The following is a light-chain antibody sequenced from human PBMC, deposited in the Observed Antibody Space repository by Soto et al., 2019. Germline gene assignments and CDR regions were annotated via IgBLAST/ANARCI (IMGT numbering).Light chain of an antibody. V-gene: IGKV3-11*01. J-gene: IGKJ4*01. CDR2: DAS. CDR1: QSVSRS. Sequence: EIVLTQSPVILSLSPGERATLSCRASQSVSRSLTWYQQKPGQAPRLLIYDASTRATGIPPRFSGSGSGTDFTLTISSLEPEDFAVYYCQQRSNSFGGGTKVEIK. CDR3: QQRSNS.